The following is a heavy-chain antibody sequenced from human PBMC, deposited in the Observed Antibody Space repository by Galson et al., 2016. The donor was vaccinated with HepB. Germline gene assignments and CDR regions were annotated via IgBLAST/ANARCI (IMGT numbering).Heavy chain of an antibody. J-gene: IGHJ6*03. CDR2: IIPLFNRT. CDR3: ARTRIAAAFSYYYMDV. Sequence: SVKVSCKASGGTFSTYAISWVRQAPGQGLEWMGGIIPLFNRTNYAQKFQGRVTITADESTSTACMELSNLRSEDTAVYYCARTRIAAAFSYYYMDVWGKGTTVTVSS. D-gene: IGHD6-13*01. CDR1: GGTFSTYA. V-gene: IGHV1-69*13.